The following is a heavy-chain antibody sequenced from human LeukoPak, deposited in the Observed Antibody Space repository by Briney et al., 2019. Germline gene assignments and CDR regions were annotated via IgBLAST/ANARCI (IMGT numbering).Heavy chain of an antibody. V-gene: IGHV3-23*01. CDR2: ISGSGVST. Sequence: GGSLRLSCVASGFTFSSRDWMTWVRQAPGKGLEWVSAISGSGVSTYYADSVKGRFTISRDNSKNTLYLQMNSLRAEDTAVYYCARGRTTVTNWGQGTLVTVSS. CDR3: ARGRTTVTN. CDR1: GFTFSSRDW. D-gene: IGHD4-17*01. J-gene: IGHJ4*02.